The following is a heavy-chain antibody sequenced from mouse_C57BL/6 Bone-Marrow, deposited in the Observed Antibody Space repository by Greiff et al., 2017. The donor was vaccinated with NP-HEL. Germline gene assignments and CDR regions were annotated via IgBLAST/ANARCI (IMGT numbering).Heavy chain of an antibody. D-gene: IGHD1-1*01. CDR1: GFTFSDAW. V-gene: IGHV6-6*01. CDR3: TRWGYGSSSLRYFDV. Sequence: EVKVEESGGGLVQPGGSLKLSCAASGFTFSDAWMGWVRQSPEKGLEWVAEIRNKAKNHATYYAEAVKGRFTISRDDSKSRVYLQMNSLRAEDTGIYYCTRWGYGSSSLRYFDVWGTGTTVTVSS. CDR2: IRNKAKNHAT. J-gene: IGHJ1*03.